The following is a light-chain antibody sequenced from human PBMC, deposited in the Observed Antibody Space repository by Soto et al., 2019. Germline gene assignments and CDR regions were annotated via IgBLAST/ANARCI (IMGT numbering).Light chain of an antibody. CDR1: HGINND. J-gene: IGKJ4*02. Sequence: DIQMTQSPSSLSGYVGDRFTMTCRASHGINNDLVWYQQKPGKAPKRLMYDASTLHSGVPSRFSGSGSGTDFTLTSICLQSEDFATYYCQQYYNFPPTFGGGTKVDIK. CDR3: QQYYNFPPT. CDR2: DAS. V-gene: IGKV1-17*01.